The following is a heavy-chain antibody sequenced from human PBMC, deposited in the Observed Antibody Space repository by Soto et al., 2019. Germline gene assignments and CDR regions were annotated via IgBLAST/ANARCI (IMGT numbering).Heavy chain of an antibody. V-gene: IGHV1-18*01. J-gene: IGHJ1*01. D-gene: IGHD2-21*02. CDR3: ARGAHVVVTATEYFQH. CDR2: ISAYNGNT. Sequence: QVQLVQSGAEVKKPGASVKVSCKASGYTFTSYGISWVRQAPGQGLEWMGWISAYNGNTNYAQKLQGRVTMTTDTSASTAHMELRSLRSDDTAGYYCARGAHVVVTATEYFQHWGQGTLVTVSS. CDR1: GYTFTSYG.